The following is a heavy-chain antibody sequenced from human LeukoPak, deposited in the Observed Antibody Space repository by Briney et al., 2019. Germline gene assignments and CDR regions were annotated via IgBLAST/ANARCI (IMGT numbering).Heavy chain of an antibody. CDR1: GFTFSSYA. V-gene: IGHV3-23*01. CDR3: AKGELWFGELLSSHLDY. J-gene: IGHJ4*02. Sequence: PGGSLRLSCAASGFTFSSYAMSWVRQAPGKGLEWVSAISGSGGSTYYADSVKGWFTISRDNSKNTLYLQMNSLRAEDTAVYYCAKGELWFGELLSSHLDYWGQGTLVTVSS. CDR2: ISGSGGST. D-gene: IGHD3-10*01.